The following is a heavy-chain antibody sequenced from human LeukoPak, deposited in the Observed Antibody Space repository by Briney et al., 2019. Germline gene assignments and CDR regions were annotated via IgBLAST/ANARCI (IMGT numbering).Heavy chain of an antibody. CDR1: GFTFSSYA. CDR3: ARRIGGANNFDN. CDR2: TSGSGGTT. D-gene: IGHD1-26*01. V-gene: IGHV3-23*01. J-gene: IGHJ4*02. Sequence: GGSLRLSCAASGFTFSSYAMSWVRQAPGKGLEWVSVTSGSGGTTYYADSVKGRFTISRDNTKNTLYLQMNSLRDEDAAVYYCARRIGGANNFDNWGQGTLVTVSS.